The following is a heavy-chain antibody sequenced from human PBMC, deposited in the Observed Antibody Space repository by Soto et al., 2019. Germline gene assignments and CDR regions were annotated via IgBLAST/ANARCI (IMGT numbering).Heavy chain of an antibody. D-gene: IGHD3-22*01. J-gene: IGHJ4*02. V-gene: IGHV1-18*01. Sequence: ASVKVSCKASGYTFTSYGISWVRQAPGQGLEWMGWISAYNGNTNYAQKLQGRVTMTTDTSTSTAYMELRSLRSDDTAVYYCARDLSHYDSSGYGYWGQGTLVTV. CDR1: GYTFTSYG. CDR2: ISAYNGNT. CDR3: ARDLSHYDSSGYGY.